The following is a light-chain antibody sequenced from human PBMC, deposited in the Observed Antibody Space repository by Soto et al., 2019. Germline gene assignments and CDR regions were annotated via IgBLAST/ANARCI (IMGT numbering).Light chain of an antibody. Sequence: QSALTQPASVSGSPGQSITISCTGTSSDVGGYNYVSWYQQHPGKAPKLMIYEVNNRPSGVSIRFSGSKSDNTASLTISGLQAEDEADYYCSSYTNTNTWVFGGGTKLTVL. J-gene: IGLJ3*02. CDR1: SSDVGGYNY. CDR2: EVN. CDR3: SSYTNTNTWV. V-gene: IGLV2-14*01.